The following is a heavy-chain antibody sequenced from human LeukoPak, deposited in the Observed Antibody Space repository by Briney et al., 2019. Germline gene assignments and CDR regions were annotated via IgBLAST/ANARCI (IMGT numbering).Heavy chain of an antibody. D-gene: IGHD5-12*01. J-gene: IGHJ4*02. Sequence: SETLSLTCTVSGYSISSGYYWGWIRQPPGKGLEWIGSIYHSGSTYYNPSLKGRVTISVDTSKNQFSLKLSSVTAADTAVYYCARARTDYSGYHFDYWGQGTLVTVSS. CDR1: GYSISSGYY. CDR3: ARARTDYSGYHFDY. CDR2: IYHSGST. V-gene: IGHV4-38-2*02.